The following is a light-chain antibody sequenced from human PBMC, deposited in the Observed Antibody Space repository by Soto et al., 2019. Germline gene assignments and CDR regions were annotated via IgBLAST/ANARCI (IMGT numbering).Light chain of an antibody. CDR3: QQYNNWPLT. Sequence: EMVLTQSPGTLSLSPGERATLSCRASQNVGSTYLAWYQQKPGQAPRLLIYGASTRATGIPASFSGSGSGTEFTLTISSLQSEDFAVYYCQQYNNWPLTFGGGTKVDNK. V-gene: IGKV3-15*01. CDR1: QNVGSTY. CDR2: GAS. J-gene: IGKJ4*01.